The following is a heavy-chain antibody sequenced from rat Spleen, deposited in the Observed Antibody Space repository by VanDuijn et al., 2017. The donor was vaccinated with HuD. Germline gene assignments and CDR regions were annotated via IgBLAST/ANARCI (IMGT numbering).Heavy chain of an antibody. CDR2: ITNSAGST. V-gene: IGHV5-31*01. J-gene: IGHJ4*01. Sequence: EVQLVESGGGLVQPGRSLKLSCVASGFTFKNYWMTWIRQAPGKGLEWVASITNSAGSTYYPDSVKGRFTVSRDNAKSTLYLQMDSLRSEDTATYYCARHMANPYYVMDAWGQGASVTVSS. D-gene: IGHD3-4*01. CDR3: ARHMANPYYVMDA. CDR1: GFTFKNYW.